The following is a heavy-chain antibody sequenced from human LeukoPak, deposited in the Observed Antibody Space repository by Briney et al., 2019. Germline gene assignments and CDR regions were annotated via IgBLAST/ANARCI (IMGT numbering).Heavy chain of an antibody. CDR1: GYTFTHYY. J-gene: IGHJ4*02. CDR3: ATVPDSGSYSEGAY. D-gene: IGHD1-26*01. V-gene: IGHV1-69-2*01. CDR2: VDPEDGET. Sequence: ASVKVSCKVSGYTFTHYYMHWVQQAPGKGLEWMGRVDPEDGETIYAEKFQGRVTITADTYTDTAYMELSSLRSEDTAVYYCATVPDSGSYSEGAYWGQGTLVTVSS.